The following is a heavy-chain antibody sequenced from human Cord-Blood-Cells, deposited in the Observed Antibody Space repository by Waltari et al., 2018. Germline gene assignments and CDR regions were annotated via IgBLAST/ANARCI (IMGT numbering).Heavy chain of an antibody. CDR1: GFTFSSYA. D-gene: IGHD3-22*01. CDR3: AREMNPITMIVGGMDV. J-gene: IGHJ6*02. V-gene: IGHV3-30*04. Sequence: QVQLVESGGGVVQPGRSLRLSCAASGFTFSSYAMHWVRQVPGKGLEWVAVISYDGSNKYYADSVKGRFTISRDNSKNTLYLQMNSLRAEDTAVYYCAREMNPITMIVGGMDVWGQGTTVTVSS. CDR2: ISYDGSNK.